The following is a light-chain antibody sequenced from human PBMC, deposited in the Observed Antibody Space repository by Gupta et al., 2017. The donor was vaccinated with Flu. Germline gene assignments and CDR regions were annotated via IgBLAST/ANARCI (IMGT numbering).Light chain of an antibody. CDR1: QGITSY. V-gene: IGKV1-9*01. Sequence: PSFLSASVGDRVTITCRASQGITSYLAWYQQKPGKAPNLLIYDISTLQSGVPSRFSGSGSGTEFTLTISSLQPDDFATYYCQQVHTYPITFGGGTKVEIK. CDR2: DIS. CDR3: QQVHTYPIT. J-gene: IGKJ4*01.